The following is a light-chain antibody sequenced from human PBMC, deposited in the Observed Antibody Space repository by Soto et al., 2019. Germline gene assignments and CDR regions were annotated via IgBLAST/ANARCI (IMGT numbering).Light chain of an antibody. V-gene: IGKV2-28*01. CDR1: QSLLQTNGYTS. J-gene: IGKJ1*01. CDR2: LTS. Sequence: EIVMTQSPLSLPVTPGEPASISCRSSQSLLQTNGYTSLDWYLQKPGQSPQLLIYLTSIRASGVPDRFSGSGSGTEFTLKISKVEAEDVGVYYCMQSLQTPPWTFGPGTKVEFK. CDR3: MQSLQTPPWT.